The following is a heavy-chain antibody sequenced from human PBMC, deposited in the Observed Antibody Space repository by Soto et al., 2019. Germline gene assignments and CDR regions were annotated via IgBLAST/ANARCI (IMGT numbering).Heavy chain of an antibody. D-gene: IGHD3-16*01. CDR1: GFTFSSFW. CDR2: TNEDGSTI. Sequence: EVHLVESGGGLVQPGGSLRLSCAASGFTFSSFWMHWVRQAPGKGLEWVSRTNEDGSTINYADSVKGRFTISRDNAKNTLYRKMKSGRVEDAAVYYVTRDMGGGGGYWGPGTLVTVSS. CDR3: TRDMGGGGGY. V-gene: IGHV3-74*01. J-gene: IGHJ4*02.